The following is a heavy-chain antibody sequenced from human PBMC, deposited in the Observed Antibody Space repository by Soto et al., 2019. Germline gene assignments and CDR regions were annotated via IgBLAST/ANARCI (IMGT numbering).Heavy chain of an antibody. V-gene: IGHV3-30*18. CDR1: GFTFSSYG. CDR3: AKEGSVVATTPDFDY. Sequence: QVQLVESGGGVVQPGRSLRLSCAASGFTFSSYGMHWVRQAPGKGLVWVAVISYDGSYKYYADSMKGRVTISRDNSKNTLYVQMNSLIAEDTAVYYCAKEGSVVATTPDFDYWGQGTLVTVSS. CDR2: ISYDGSYK. J-gene: IGHJ4*02. D-gene: IGHD5-12*01.